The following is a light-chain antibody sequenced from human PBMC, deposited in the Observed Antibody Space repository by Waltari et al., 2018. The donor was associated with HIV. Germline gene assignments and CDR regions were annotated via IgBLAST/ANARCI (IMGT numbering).Light chain of an antibody. V-gene: IGLV1-51*02. J-gene: IGLJ3*02. CDR2: END. CDR3: QVWDSDLNAVV. CDR1: SSNIGYNS. Sequence: QSVLTQPPSVSAAPGQRVTVPCSGSSSNIGYNSVSWYQHLPGAAPTLLISENDQRPSGIPDRFSASKSDTSATLGISGPQTGDEADYYCQVWDSDLNAVVFGGGTRVTVL.